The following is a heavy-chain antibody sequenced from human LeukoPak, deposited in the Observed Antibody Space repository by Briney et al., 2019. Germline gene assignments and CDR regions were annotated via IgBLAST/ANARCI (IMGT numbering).Heavy chain of an antibody. J-gene: IGHJ4*02. D-gene: IGHD6-19*01. CDR3: AKVGVVAGTKPFDY. CDR1: GFTFSSYA. V-gene: IGHV3-30-3*01. CDR2: ISYDGSNK. Sequence: QSGGSLRLSCAASGFTFSSYAMHWVRQAPGKGLEGVAVISYDGSNKYYADSVKGRFTISRDNSKNTLYLQMNSLRAEDTAVYYCAKVGVVAGTKPFDYWGQGTLVTVSS.